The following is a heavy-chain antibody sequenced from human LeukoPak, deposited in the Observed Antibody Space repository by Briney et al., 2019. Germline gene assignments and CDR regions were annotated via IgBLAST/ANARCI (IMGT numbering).Heavy chain of an antibody. J-gene: IGHJ4*02. CDR2: LDPEDGET. D-gene: IGHD5-24*01. CDR3: ATDQGQFRDPSFTY. V-gene: IGHV1-24*01. Sequence: ASVKVSCKVSGYALTELSMHWVRQAPGKGLEWMGGLDPEDGETIYAQKFQGRVTMTEDTSTDTAYMELSSLRSDDTAVYCCATDQGQFRDPSFTYWGQGTLVTVSS. CDR1: GYALTELS.